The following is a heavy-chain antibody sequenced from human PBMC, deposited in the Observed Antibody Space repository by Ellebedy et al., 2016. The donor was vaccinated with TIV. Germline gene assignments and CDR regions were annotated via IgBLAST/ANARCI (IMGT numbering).Heavy chain of an antibody. CDR1: GYSFTSYW. CDR3: SRGVGYCSGGSCYTLDP. CDR2: IYPGDSDT. V-gene: IGHV5-51*01. Sequence: KVSCKGSGYSFTSYWIGGVRQMPGKGLEWMGIIYPGDSDTRYSPSFQGQVTISADKSISTAYLQWSSLKASDTAMYYCSRGVGYCSGGSCYTLDPWGQGTLVTVSS. D-gene: IGHD2-15*01. J-gene: IGHJ5*02.